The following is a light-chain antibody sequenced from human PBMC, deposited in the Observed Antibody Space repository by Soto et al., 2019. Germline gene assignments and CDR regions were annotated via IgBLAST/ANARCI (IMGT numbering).Light chain of an antibody. J-gene: IGKJ2*01. CDR3: QQYDNLPRT. Sequence: DIQMTQSPSSLSASVGDRVTITCQASQDISNYLNWYQQKPGKAPKLLIYDASNLETGVPSRFSGSGSGTDFTFTSSSLQPEDIATYYCQQYDNLPRTFGKGTKLEIK. CDR2: DAS. V-gene: IGKV1-33*01. CDR1: QDISNY.